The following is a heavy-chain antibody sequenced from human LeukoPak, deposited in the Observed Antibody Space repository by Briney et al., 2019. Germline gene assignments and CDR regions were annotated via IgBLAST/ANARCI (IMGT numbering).Heavy chain of an antibody. CDR2: IYSGGST. CDR1: GFTVSSNY. V-gene: IGHV3-66*01. J-gene: IGHJ4*02. Sequence: PGGSLRLSCAASGFTVSSNYMSWVRQAPGKGLEWVSVIYSGGSTYYADSVKGRFTISRDNSKNTLYLQMNSLRAEDTAVYYCARRARGSGSYYPDYWGQGTLVTVSS. D-gene: IGHD3-10*01. CDR3: ARRARGSGSYYPDY.